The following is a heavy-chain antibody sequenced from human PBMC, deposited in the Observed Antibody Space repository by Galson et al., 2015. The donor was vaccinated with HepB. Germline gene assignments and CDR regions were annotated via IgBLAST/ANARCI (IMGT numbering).Heavy chain of an antibody. CDR1: GFSLSTSGVG. Sequence: PALVKPTQTLTLTCTFSGFSLSTSGVGVGWIRQPPGKALEWLALIYWDDDKRYSPSLKSRLTNTKDTSKNQVVLTMTNMDPVDTATYYCAHPRGPNYGDYVGLAFDIWGQGTMVTVSS. D-gene: IGHD4-17*01. J-gene: IGHJ3*02. CDR2: IYWDDDK. CDR3: AHPRGPNYGDYVGLAFDI. V-gene: IGHV2-5*02.